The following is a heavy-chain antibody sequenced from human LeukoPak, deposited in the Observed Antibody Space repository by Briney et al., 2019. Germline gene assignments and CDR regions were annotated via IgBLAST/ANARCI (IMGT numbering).Heavy chain of an antibody. CDR1: GYTFTGYY. V-gene: IGHV1-2*02. CDR2: INPNSGGT. J-gene: IGHJ4*02. Sequence: ASVKVSCKASGYTFTGYYMHWVRQAPGQGLEWMGWINPNSGGTNYAQKFQGRVTMTRDTSISTAYMELSRLRSDDTAVYYCARAPPYDFWSGYYQGWGQGTLVTVSS. D-gene: IGHD3-3*01. CDR3: ARAPPYDFWSGYYQG.